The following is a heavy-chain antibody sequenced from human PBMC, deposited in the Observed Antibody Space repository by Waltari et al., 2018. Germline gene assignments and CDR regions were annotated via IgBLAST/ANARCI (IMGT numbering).Heavy chain of an antibody. J-gene: IGHJ6*03. CDR1: GGSFSGSS. CDR3: ARANTIFGVVRTWYYMDV. V-gene: IGHV4-34*01. Sequence: QVQLQQWGAGLLKPSETLSLTCVVYGGSFSGSSWSGLRQHPGKGLEWIGEINQSGRTNHNPSLKSRVTISIDTSKNQISLKLRSVTAADTAVYYCARANTIFGVVRTWYYMDVWGKGTTVTVSS. D-gene: IGHD3-3*01. CDR2: INQSGRT.